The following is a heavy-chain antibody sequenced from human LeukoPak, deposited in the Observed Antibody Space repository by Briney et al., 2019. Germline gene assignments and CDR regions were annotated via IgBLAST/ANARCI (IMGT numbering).Heavy chain of an antibody. CDR1: GFTFSDYY. V-gene: IGHV3-11*04. Sequence: GGSLRLSXAASGFTFSDYYMSWIRQAPGKGLEWDSYISSSGNTIYYADPVKGRFTISRDNAKNSLYLQMNSLRAEDTAVYYCACHYYGSLNVDYWGQGTLVTVSS. CDR3: ACHYYGSLNVDY. J-gene: IGHJ4*02. D-gene: IGHD3-10*01. CDR2: ISSSGNTI.